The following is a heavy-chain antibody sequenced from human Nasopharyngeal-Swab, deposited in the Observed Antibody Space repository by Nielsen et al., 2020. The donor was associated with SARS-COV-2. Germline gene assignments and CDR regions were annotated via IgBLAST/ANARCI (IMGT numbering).Heavy chain of an antibody. J-gene: IGHJ4*02. CDR1: GGSISSSSYY. CDR2: IYYSGST. CDR3: AGHYRPVVVAAWNFAS. V-gene: IGHV4-39*01. D-gene: IGHD2-15*01. Sequence: SETLSLTCTVSGGSISSSSYYWGWIRQPPGKGLEWIGSIYYSGSTYYNPSLKSRVTISVDTSKNQFSLKLSSVTAADTAVYYCAGHYRPVVVAAWNFASWGQGTRVTVSS.